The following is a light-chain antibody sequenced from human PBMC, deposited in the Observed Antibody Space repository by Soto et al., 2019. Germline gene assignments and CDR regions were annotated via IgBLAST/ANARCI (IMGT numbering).Light chain of an antibody. CDR1: SSDVGGYNY. J-gene: IGLJ2*01. V-gene: IGLV2-8*01. CDR3: SSYAGSPA. CDR2: EVS. Sequence: QSALTQPPSASGSPGQSVTISCTGTSSDVGGYNYVSWYQQHPGKAPKLMIYEVSKRPSGVPDRFSGSKSGNTASLTVSGLQAEDDADYYCSSYAGSPAFGGGTKLTVL.